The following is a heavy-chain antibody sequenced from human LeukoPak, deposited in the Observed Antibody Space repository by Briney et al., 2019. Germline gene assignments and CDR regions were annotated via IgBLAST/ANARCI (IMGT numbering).Heavy chain of an antibody. Sequence: PSETLSLTCTVSGGSISSSSYYWSWIRQPPGKGLEWIGEINHSGSTNCNPSLKSRVTISVDTSKNQFSLKLSSVTAADTAVYYCAREALRYFGVWGQGTMVTVSS. CDR3: AREALRYFGV. J-gene: IGHJ3*01. CDR2: INHSGST. CDR1: GGSISSSSYY. D-gene: IGHD5/OR15-5a*01. V-gene: IGHV4-39*02.